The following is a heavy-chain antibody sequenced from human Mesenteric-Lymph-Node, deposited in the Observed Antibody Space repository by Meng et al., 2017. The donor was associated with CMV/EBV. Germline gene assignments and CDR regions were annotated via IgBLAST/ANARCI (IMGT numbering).Heavy chain of an antibody. CDR1: GYTFTGYY. CDR2: INPKSGGT. J-gene: IGHJ2*01. Sequence: SCKASGYTFTGYYMHWVRQAPGKGLEWMGWINPKSGGTNYAQKFQGRVTMTRDTSISTAYMELSRLRSDDTAVYYCARDQGAGYFDLWGRGTLVTVSS. V-gene: IGHV1-2*02. CDR3: ARDQGAGYFDL.